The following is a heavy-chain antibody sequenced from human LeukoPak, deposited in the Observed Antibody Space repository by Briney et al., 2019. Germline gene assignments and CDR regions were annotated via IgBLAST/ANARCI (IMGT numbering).Heavy chain of an antibody. V-gene: IGHV1-2*02. Sequence: ASVKVSCKASGYTFTGYYMHWVRQAPGQGLEWMGWINPNTGGTNYAQKFQGRVTMNRDTPISTAYMELSRLRSDDTAVYYCASGRGYCNGGSCYSPFDYWGQGTLVTVSS. CDR1: GYTFTGYY. J-gene: IGHJ4*02. CDR2: INPNTGGT. D-gene: IGHD2-15*01. CDR3: ASGRGYCNGGSCYSPFDY.